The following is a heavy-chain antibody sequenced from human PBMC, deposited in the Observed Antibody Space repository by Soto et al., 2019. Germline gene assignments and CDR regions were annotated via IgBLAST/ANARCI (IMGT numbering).Heavy chain of an antibody. J-gene: IGHJ6*02. CDR1: GGTFSSYA. CDR2: INPSGGGT. CDR3: ARERTTISMDV. V-gene: IGHV1-46*01. Sequence: ASVKVSCKASGGTFSSYAISWVRQAPGQGLEWMGIINPSGGGTIYAQKLQGSVTMTRDTSISTANMELSSLRSEDTAVYYCARERTTISMDVWGQGTTVTVSS. D-gene: IGHD3-9*01.